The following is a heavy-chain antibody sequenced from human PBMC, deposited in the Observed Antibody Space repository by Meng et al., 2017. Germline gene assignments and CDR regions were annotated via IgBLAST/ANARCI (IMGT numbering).Heavy chain of an antibody. D-gene: IGHD3-10*01. CDR3: ARDLMVRGVNSMDV. J-gene: IGHJ6*02. CDR1: GFTVGSNY. CDR2: IYSGGST. Sequence: GESLKISCAASGFTVGSNYMGWVRQAPGKGLEWVSVIYSGGSTYYADSVKGRFTIPRHNSKNTLYLQMNSLRAEDTAVYYCARDLMVRGVNSMDVWGQGTTVTVSS. V-gene: IGHV3-53*04.